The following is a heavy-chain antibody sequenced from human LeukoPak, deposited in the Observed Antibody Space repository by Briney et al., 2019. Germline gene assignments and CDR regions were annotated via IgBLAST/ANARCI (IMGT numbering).Heavy chain of an antibody. CDR3: MREYRTSSGADC. D-gene: IGHD6-6*01. V-gene: IGHV3-30*01. CDR1: GFTFSTYA. J-gene: IGHJ4*02. Sequence: GGSLRLSCAASGFTFSTYAMHWVRQAPGKGLEWVAVISYDGSKKYYADSVKGRFTISRENSQHTLYLQMDSLRPEDTAVYYCMREYRTSSGADCWGRGTLVTVSS. CDR2: ISYDGSKK.